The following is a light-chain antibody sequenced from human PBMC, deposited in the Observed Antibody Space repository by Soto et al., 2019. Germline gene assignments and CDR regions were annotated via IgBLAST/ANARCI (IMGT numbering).Light chain of an antibody. CDR3: GAWDRSLTAGEV. CDR2: EVT. V-gene: IGLV2-14*01. CDR1: GSDVGGYDY. J-gene: IGLJ1*01. Sequence: QSALTQPASVSGSPGQSITISCTGTGSDVGGYDYVSWYQHHPGKAPKVMIYEVTNRPSGVSNRFSGSKSGNTASLTISGLLAEDEADYYCGAWDRSLTAGEVFGTGTKVTVL.